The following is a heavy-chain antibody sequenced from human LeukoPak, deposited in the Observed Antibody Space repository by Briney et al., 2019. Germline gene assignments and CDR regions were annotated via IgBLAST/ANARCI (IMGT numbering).Heavy chain of an antibody. V-gene: IGHV1-18*01. D-gene: IGHD1-1*01. J-gene: IGHJ3*02. CDR1: GYTFSTYA. CDR2: ISAYNGNT. CDR3: ARPSGRGYDAFDI. Sequence: ASVKVSCKASGYTFSTYAITWVRQAPGRGLEWMGWISAYNGNTNYARSLQARLTMTTDTSTSTAYLELRSLRSDDTAVYYCARPSGRGYDAFDIWGQGTMVTVSS.